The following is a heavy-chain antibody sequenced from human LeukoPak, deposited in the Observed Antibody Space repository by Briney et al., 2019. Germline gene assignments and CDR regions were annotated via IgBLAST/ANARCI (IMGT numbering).Heavy chain of an antibody. CDR3: ATYSSLNRREFQY. Sequence: GRSLRLSCAASGFTFDDYAMHWVRQAPGKGLEWVSGISWNSGSIGYADSVKGRFTISRDNSENTLYLQMNSLRAEDTAVYYCATYSSLNRREFQYWGQGTLLTVSS. D-gene: IGHD3-22*01. CDR1: GFTFDDYA. CDR2: ISWNSGSI. J-gene: IGHJ1*01. V-gene: IGHV3-9*01.